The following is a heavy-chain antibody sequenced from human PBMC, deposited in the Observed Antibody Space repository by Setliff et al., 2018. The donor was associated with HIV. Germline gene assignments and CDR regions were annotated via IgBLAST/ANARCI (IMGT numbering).Heavy chain of an antibody. CDR3: AKDYRGYYYDSSGYHYGGIDS. V-gene: IGHV4-61*09. D-gene: IGHD3-22*01. Sequence: PSETLSLTCSVSSDSISSGSYYWSWIRLPAGKGLEWIGQIHTSGSTNYNPSLKSRFTMSRDNSKNTLYLQMNNLRAEDTAVYYCAKDYRGYYYDSSGYHYGGIDSWGQGTLVTVSS. CDR2: IHTSGST. CDR1: SDSISSGSYY. J-gene: IGHJ4*02.